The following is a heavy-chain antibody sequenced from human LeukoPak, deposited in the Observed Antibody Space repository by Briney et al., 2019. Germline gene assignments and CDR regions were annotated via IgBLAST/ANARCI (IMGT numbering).Heavy chain of an antibody. CDR3: ARGGIAAADKRDYYYGMDV. V-gene: IGHV1-69*04. D-gene: IGHD6-13*01. CDR2: IIPILGIA. CDR1: GGTFSSYA. Sequence: AASVKVSCKASGGTFSSYAISWVRQAPGQGLEWMGRIIPILGIANYAQKFQGRVTITADKSTSTAYMELSSLRSEDTAVYYCARGGIAAADKRDYYYGMDVWGQGTTVTVSS. J-gene: IGHJ6*02.